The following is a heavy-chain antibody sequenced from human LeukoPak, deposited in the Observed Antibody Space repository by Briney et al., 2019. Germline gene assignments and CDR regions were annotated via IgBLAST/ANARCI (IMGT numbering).Heavy chain of an antibody. V-gene: IGHV3-48*01. CDR1: GFTFSSYS. J-gene: IGHJ4*02. CDR2: ISSLSGTI. D-gene: IGHD3-22*01. CDR3: AKDRYYYDSSGYCLDY. Sequence: GGSLRLSCAASGFTFSSYSMNWVRQAPGEGLEWVSYISSLSGTIYYADSVKGRFTISRDNAKNSLYLQMDSLRAEDTAVYYCAKDRYYYDSSGYCLDYWGQGTLVTVSS.